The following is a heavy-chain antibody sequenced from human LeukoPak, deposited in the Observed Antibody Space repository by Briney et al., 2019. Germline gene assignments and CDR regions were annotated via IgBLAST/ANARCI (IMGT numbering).Heavy chain of an antibody. D-gene: IGHD5-24*01. V-gene: IGHV4-4*02. CDR2: IYYDGVT. CDR3: ARDRDVAVHHPFN. CDR1: GVSTIRTNW. J-gene: IGHJ4*02. Sequence: SETLSLTCAVSGVSTIRTNWWIWVRQTPGRGLEWIGEIYYDGVTNYNPSLKSRVTISIDKSKNHFSLTLTSVTAADTAVYYWARDRDVAVHHPFNWGQGTLVTVSS.